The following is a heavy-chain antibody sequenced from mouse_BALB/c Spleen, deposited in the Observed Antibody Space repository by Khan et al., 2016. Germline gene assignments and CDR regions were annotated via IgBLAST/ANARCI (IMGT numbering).Heavy chain of an antibody. Sequence: EVELVESGGGLVKPGGSLKLSCAASGFTFSSYAMSWVRQTPEKRLEWVATISSGGSYTYYPDSVKGRFTISRDNAKKPLYLQMSSLRSEDTAMYYCARPPYDYDYAMDYWGQGTSVTVSS. CDR2: ISSGGSYT. V-gene: IGHV5-9-3*01. CDR3: ARPPYDYDYAMDY. CDR1: GFTFSSYA. J-gene: IGHJ4*01. D-gene: IGHD2-4*01.